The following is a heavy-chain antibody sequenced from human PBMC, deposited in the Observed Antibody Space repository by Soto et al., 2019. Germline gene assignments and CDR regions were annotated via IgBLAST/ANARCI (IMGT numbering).Heavy chain of an antibody. D-gene: IGHD6-19*01. Sequence: GASVKVSCKASGYTFTSYAMHWVHQAPGQRLEWMGWINAGNGNTKYSQKFQGRVTITRDTSASTAYMELSSLRSEDTAVYYCARDRQGIAVAGIGWFDPWGQGTLVTVSS. CDR1: GYTFTSYA. V-gene: IGHV1-3*01. J-gene: IGHJ5*02. CDR2: INAGNGNT. CDR3: ARDRQGIAVAGIGWFDP.